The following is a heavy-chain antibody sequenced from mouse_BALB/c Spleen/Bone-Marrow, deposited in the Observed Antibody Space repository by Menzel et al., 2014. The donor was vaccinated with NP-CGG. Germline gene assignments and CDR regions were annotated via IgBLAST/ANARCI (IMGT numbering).Heavy chain of an antibody. V-gene: IGHV5-4*02. D-gene: IGHD2-4*01. CDR2: ISDGGSYT. CDR1: GFTFSDYY. Sequence: EVQLQESGGDLVKPGGSLKLSSAASGFTFSDYYMYWVRQTPEKRLEWVATISDGGSYTYYPDSVKGRFTISRDNAKNNLYLQMSGVKSEDTGICCCVRVSYDYFDYWGQGTSVTVSS. J-gene: IGHJ2*02. CDR3: VRVSYDYFDY.